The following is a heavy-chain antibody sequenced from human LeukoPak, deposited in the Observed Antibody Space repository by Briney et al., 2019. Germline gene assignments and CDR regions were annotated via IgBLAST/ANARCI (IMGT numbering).Heavy chain of an antibody. CDR2: IIPIFGTA. CDR3: ARCRTNGAANWFDP. J-gene: IGHJ5*02. CDR1: GGTFSSYA. V-gene: IGHV1-69*05. D-gene: IGHD2-8*01. Sequence: SVKVSCKASGGTFSSYAISWVRQAPGQGLEWMGGIIPIFGTANYAQKFQGRVTITTDESTSTAYMELSSLRSEDTAVYYCARCRTNGAANWFDPWGQGTLVTVSS.